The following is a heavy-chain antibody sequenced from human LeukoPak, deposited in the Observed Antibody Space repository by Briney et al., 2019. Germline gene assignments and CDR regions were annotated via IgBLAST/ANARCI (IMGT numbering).Heavy chain of an antibody. Sequence: GGSPRLSCAVSGFTFSSYWINWVRQAPGKGPEWVASINQDGSDHYYVDSVKGRFTISRDNAKDSLYLQMSSLRVEDTAVYYCVRGRPYWGQGTLVTVSS. V-gene: IGHV3-7*05. J-gene: IGHJ4*02. CDR1: GFTFSSYW. CDR3: VRGRPY. CDR2: INQDGSDH.